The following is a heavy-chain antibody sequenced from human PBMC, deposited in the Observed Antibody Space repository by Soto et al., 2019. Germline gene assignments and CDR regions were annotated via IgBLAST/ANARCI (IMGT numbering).Heavy chain of an antibody. CDR2: IIPILGIA. V-gene: IGHV1-69*02. CDR1: GGTFNTYT. CDR3: AREIAAAGTTSDVFDL. Sequence: QGQLVQSGAEVKKPGSSVKVSCKASGGTFNTYTISWVRQAPGQGIEWMGRIIPILGIAKYAQKFQGRVRLTADKSTSTAYMELRRLRSEDTAVYYCAREIAAAGTTSDVFDLWGQGTMVTVSS. J-gene: IGHJ3*01. D-gene: IGHD6-25*01.